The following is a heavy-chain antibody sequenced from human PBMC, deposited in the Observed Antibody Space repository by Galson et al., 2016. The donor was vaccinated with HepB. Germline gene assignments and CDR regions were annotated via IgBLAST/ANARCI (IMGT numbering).Heavy chain of an antibody. Sequence: SVKVSCKASGYAFASYNMHWVRQAPGQGLEWMGIINPSGGSTNYAQKFQGRVTMTRDTTTSTVYMELSSQRSEDTAVYYCSYDYGDYNFDYWGQGTLVTVSS. V-gene: IGHV1-46*01. CDR1: GYAFASYN. CDR2: INPSGGST. D-gene: IGHD4-17*01. J-gene: IGHJ4*02. CDR3: SYDYGDYNFDY.